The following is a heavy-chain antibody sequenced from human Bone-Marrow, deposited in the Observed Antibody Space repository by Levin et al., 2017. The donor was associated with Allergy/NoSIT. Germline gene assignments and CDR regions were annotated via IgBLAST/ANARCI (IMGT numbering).Heavy chain of an antibody. CDR2: ISWNSGSI. CDR3: ARGELRNPLPDY. V-gene: IGHV3-9*01. Sequence: PGGSLRLSCAASGFTFDDYAMHWVRQAPGKGLEWVSGISWNSGSIGYADSVKGRFTISRDNAKNSLYLQMNSLRAEDTALYYCARGELRNPLPDYWGQGTLVTVSS. CDR1: GFTFDDYA. D-gene: IGHD3-3*01. J-gene: IGHJ4*02.